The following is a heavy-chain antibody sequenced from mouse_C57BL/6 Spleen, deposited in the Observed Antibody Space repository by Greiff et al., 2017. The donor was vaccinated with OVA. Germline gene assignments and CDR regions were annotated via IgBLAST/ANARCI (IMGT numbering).Heavy chain of an antibody. Sequence: EVQLVESEGGLVQPGSSMKLSCTASGFTFSDYYMAWVRQVPEKGLEWVANINYDGSSTYYLDSLKSRFIISRDNAKNILYLQMSSLKSEDTATYYCARDRGGYAMDYWGQGTSVTVSS. CDR1: GFTFSDYY. J-gene: IGHJ4*01. CDR3: ARDRGGYAMDY. V-gene: IGHV5-16*01. CDR2: INYDGSST.